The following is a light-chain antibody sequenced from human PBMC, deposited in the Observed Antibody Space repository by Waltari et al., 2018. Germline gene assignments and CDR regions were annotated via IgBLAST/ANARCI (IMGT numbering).Light chain of an antibody. CDR3: QHYVRLPVT. J-gene: IGKJ1*01. CDR1: QSLSRA. V-gene: IGKV3-20*01. Sequence: EIVLTQSPGMVSLSPGERATLSCRASQSLSRALAWYQQKPGQAPRPLIYGASTRATGIPDRFSGSGSGTDFSLTITRLEPEDFAVYYCQHYVRLPVTFGQGTKVDIK. CDR2: GAS.